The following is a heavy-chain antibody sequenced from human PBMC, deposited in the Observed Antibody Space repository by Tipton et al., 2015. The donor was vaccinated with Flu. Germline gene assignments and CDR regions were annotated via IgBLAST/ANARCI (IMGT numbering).Heavy chain of an antibody. CDR1: SGSIRSTNYF. V-gene: IGHV4-39*01. CDR2: IYPSGTT. CDR3: ARLSYYDVDLKNFYFGY. D-gene: IGHD3-10*02. J-gene: IGHJ4*02. Sequence: PGLVKPSETLSLTCTVSSGSIRSTNYFCAWIRQPPGKRLELIGSIYPSGTTYYNPSLKSRVTISVDTSKSQFSLMLRSVTAADTAVYYCARLSYYDVDLKNFYFGYWGQGALVTVSS.